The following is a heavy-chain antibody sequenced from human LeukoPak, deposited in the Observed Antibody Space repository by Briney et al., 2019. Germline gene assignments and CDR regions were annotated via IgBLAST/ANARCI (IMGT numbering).Heavy chain of an antibody. J-gene: IGHJ5*02. CDR3: ARDPSRYQPNIWWFDP. Sequence: SVKVSCKASGGTFSSYAISWVRQAPGQGLEWMGGIIPIFGTANYAQKFQGRVTITADESTSTAYMELSSLRSEDTAVYYCARDPSRYQPNIWWFDPRGQGTLVTVSS. D-gene: IGHD2-2*01. V-gene: IGHV1-69*13. CDR1: GGTFSSYA. CDR2: IIPIFGTA.